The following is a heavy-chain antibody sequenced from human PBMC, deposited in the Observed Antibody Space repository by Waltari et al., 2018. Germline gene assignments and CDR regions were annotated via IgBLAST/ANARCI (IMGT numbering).Heavy chain of an antibody. V-gene: IGHV4-39*01. CDR2: IYYSGGT. CDR1: GGSISSSSYY. CDR3: ATKRESSASGFDY. D-gene: IGHD6-19*01. J-gene: IGHJ4*02. Sequence: QLQLQESGPGLVKPSETLSFTCTVSGGSISSSSYYWGWIRQPPGKGLEWIGSIYYSGGTYDNPSLKSRVTISVDTSKNQFSLKLSSVTAADTAVYYCATKRESSASGFDYWGQGTLVTVSS.